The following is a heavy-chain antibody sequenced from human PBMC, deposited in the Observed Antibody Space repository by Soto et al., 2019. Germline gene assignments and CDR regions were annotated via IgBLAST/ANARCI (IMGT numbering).Heavy chain of an antibody. J-gene: IGHJ6*02. CDR2: IWYDGSNK. CDR1: GFTFSSYG. Sequence: QVQLVESGGGVVQPGRSLRLSCAASGFTFSSYGMHWVRQAPGKGLEWVAVIWYDGSNKYYADSVKGRFTRPRDNSKNTLYVQMNSLRAEDTAVYYCARDWSYPPYGMDVWGQGTTVTVSS. CDR3: ARDWSYPPYGMDV. D-gene: IGHD1-26*01. V-gene: IGHV3-33*01.